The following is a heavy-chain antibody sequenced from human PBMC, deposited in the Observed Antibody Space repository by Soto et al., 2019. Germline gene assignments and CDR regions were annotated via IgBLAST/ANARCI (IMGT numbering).Heavy chain of an antibody. CDR2: INAYNGNT. CDR3: ARGLMVYAIGY. V-gene: IGHV1-18*01. Sequence: ASVKVSCKASGYTFTSYGIRWVRQAPGQRLEWMGWINAYNGNTKYAQKFQGRVTITRDTSASTAYMELSSLRSEDTAVYYCARGLMVYAIGYWGQGTLVTVSS. D-gene: IGHD2-8*01. CDR1: GYTFTSYG. J-gene: IGHJ4*02.